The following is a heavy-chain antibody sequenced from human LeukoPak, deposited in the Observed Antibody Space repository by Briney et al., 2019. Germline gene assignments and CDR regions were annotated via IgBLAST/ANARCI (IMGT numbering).Heavy chain of an antibody. V-gene: IGHV3-48*03. J-gene: IGHJ6*04. CDR1: GFSFSSYE. CDR3: AELGITMIGGV. CDR2: ISSSGSTI. Sequence: GGSLRLSCAASGFSFSSYEMNWVRQAPGKGLEWVSYISSSGSTIYYADSVKGRFTISRDNAKNSLYLQMNSQRAEDTAVYYCAELGITMIGGVWGKGTTVTISS. D-gene: IGHD3-10*02.